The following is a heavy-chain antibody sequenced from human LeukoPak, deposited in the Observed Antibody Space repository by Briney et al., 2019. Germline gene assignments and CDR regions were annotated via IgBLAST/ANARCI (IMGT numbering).Heavy chain of an antibody. Sequence: GASVKVSCKASGSTFTGYYIHWVRQAPGQGLEWVGWINPNSGDTHHAQNFQGRVTITRDTSISTASMDLSRLRSDDTAVYYCARAPKNDAYDIWGRGTMVTVSS. CDR1: GSTFTGYY. J-gene: IGHJ3*02. CDR2: INPNSGDT. V-gene: IGHV1-2*02. CDR3: ARAPKNDAYDI.